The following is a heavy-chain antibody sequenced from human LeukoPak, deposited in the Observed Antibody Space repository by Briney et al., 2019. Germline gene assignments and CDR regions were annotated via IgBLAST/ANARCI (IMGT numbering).Heavy chain of an antibody. CDR3: ARSLSSRFSSPHRPYYFDY. V-gene: IGHV1-2*02. J-gene: IGHJ4*02. Sequence: ASVKVSCKASGYTFTGYYMHWVRQAPGQGLEWMGWINPNSGGTNYAQKFQGRVTMTRDTSISTAYMELSRLRSDDTAIYYCARSLSSRFSSPHRPYYFDYWGQGTLVTVSS. D-gene: IGHD3-16*02. CDR1: GYTFTGYY. CDR2: INPNSGGT.